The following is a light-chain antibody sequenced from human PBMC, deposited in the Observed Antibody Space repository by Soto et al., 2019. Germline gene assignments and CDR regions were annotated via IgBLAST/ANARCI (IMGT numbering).Light chain of an antibody. V-gene: IGKV3-20*01. CDR3: QQYNASRTWT. CDR2: GAS. J-gene: IGKJ1*01. CDR1: QSISSSY. Sequence: EIVLTQSPGTLSLSPGERATLSCRASQSISSSYLAWYQQKPGQAPRLLIYGASSRATGIPDRFSGSGSGKDFTLTISRLEPEDFAVYYCQQYNASRTWTFGQGTKVEIK.